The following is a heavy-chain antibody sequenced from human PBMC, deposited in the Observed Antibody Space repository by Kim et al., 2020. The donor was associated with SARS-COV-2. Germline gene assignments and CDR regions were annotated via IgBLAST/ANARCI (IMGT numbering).Heavy chain of an antibody. D-gene: IGHD3-10*01. CDR3: AKVRSGRSCGPTDY. Sequence: GGSLRLSCAASGFTFSSYAMSWVRQAPGKGLEWVSVIYSGGSSTYYADSVKGRFTISRDNSKNTLYLQMNSLRAEDTAVYYCAKVRSGRSCGPTDYWGQGTLVTVSS. CDR1: GFTFSSYA. CDR2: IYSGGSST. V-gene: IGHV3-23*03. J-gene: IGHJ4*02.